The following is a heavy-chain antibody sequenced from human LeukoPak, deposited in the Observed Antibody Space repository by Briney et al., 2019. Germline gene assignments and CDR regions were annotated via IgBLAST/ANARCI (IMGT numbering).Heavy chain of an antibody. Sequence: GGSLRLSCAASGFTFSSYAMSWVRQAPGKGLEWVSVIYSGGSTYYADSVKGRFTISRDNSKNTLYLQMNSLRAEDTAVYYCARDSTNNYYGMDVWGQGATVTVSS. J-gene: IGHJ6*02. CDR1: GFTFSSYA. V-gene: IGHV3-53*01. CDR3: ARDSTNNYYGMDV. CDR2: IYSGGST.